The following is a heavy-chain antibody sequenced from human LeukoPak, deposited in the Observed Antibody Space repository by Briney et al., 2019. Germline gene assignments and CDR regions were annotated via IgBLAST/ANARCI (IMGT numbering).Heavy chain of an antibody. Sequence: GGSLRLSCAASGFTFSSKGMHWVRQAPGKGLEWVAFIRYDGSNKYYADSVKGRFTISRDNSKNTLYLQMNSLRAEDTAVYYCAKDTSSSWPNYFDYWGQGTLVTVSS. D-gene: IGHD6-13*01. V-gene: IGHV3-30*02. J-gene: IGHJ4*02. CDR1: GFTFSSKG. CDR3: AKDTSSSWPNYFDY. CDR2: IRYDGSNK.